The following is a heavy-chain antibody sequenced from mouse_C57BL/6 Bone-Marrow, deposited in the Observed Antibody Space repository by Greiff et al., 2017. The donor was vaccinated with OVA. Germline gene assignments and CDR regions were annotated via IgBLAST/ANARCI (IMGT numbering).Heavy chain of an antibody. CDR1: GYTFTDYE. V-gene: IGHV1-15*01. D-gene: IGHD2-5*01. CDR3: TRRYSNYYAMDY. CDR2: IDPETGGT. Sequence: VQLKESGAELVRPGASVTLSCKASGYTFTDYEMHWVKQTPVHGLEWIGAIDPETGGTSYNQKVKGKVILSADKSTSTAYMELRSLTSEDSAVYYCTRRYSNYYAMDYWGQGTSVTVSS. J-gene: IGHJ4*01.